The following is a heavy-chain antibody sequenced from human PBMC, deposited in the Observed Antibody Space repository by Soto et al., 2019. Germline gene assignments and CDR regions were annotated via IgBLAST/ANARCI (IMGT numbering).Heavy chain of an antibody. Sequence: SVKVSCKASGGTFSSYAISWVRQAPGQGLEWMGGTIPIFGTANYAQKFQGRVTITADESTSTAYMELSSLRSEDTAVYYCARVVRSSGWDRLDYWGQGTLVTVSS. CDR3: ARVVRSSGWDRLDY. J-gene: IGHJ4*02. D-gene: IGHD6-19*01. V-gene: IGHV1-69*13. CDR1: GGTFSSYA. CDR2: TIPIFGTA.